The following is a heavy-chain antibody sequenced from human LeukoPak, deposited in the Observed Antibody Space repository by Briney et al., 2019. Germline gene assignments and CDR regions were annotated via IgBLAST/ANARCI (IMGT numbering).Heavy chain of an antibody. CDR1: GYTFTSYG. CDR2: ISAYNGNT. Sequence: ASVKVSCKASGYTFTSYGISWVRQAPGQGLEGMGWISAYNGNTNYAQKLQGRVTMTTDTSTSTAYMELRSLRSDDTAVYYCARYKCTNGVCYFDYWGQGTLVTVSS. D-gene: IGHD2-8*01. CDR3: ARYKCTNGVCYFDY. V-gene: IGHV1-18*01. J-gene: IGHJ4*02.